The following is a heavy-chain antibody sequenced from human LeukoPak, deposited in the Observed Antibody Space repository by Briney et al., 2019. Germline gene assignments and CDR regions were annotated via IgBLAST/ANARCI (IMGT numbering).Heavy chain of an antibody. CDR1: GGSVSSDSYY. Sequence: SETLSLTCTVSGGSVSSDSYYWSWIRQPPGKGLEWTGYIYYTGSTNYNPSLKSRVTISVDMSKNQFSLKLTSVTAADTAVYYCATKGPRRGYFDYWGQGTLVAVSS. CDR2: IYYTGST. CDR3: ATKGPRRGYFDY. V-gene: IGHV4-61*01. J-gene: IGHJ4*02.